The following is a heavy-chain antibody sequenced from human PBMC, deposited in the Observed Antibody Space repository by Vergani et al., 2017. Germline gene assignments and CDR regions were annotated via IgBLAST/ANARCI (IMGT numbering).Heavy chain of an antibody. CDR2: ISGSGGST. J-gene: IGHJ6*03. D-gene: IGHD2-2*01. Sequence: VQLVESGGGVVQPGGSLRLSCAASGFTFSSYAMSWVRQAPGKGLEWVSAISGSGGSTYYADSVKGRFTISRDNSKNTLYLQMNSLRAEDTAVYYCAKLRPAATSFVNYMDVWGKGTTVTVSS. CDR1: GFTFSSYA. CDR3: AKLRPAATSFVNYMDV. V-gene: IGHV3-23*04.